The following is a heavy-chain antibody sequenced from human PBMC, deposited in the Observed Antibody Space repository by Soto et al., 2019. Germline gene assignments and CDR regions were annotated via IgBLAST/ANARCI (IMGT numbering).Heavy chain of an antibody. CDR1: GYTFTSYD. Sequence: ASVKVSCKASGYTFTSYDINWLRQSTGQGLEWMGWMNPNSGNTGYAQKFQGRVTMTRNTSISTAYMELSSLRSEDTAVYYCARGIAAALYYYYYGTDVWGQGTTVTVSS. CDR2: MNPNSGNT. CDR3: ARGIAAALYYYYYGTDV. J-gene: IGHJ6*02. V-gene: IGHV1-8*01. D-gene: IGHD6-13*01.